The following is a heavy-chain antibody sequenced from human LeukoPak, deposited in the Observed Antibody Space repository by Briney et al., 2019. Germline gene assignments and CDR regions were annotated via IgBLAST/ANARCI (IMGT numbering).Heavy chain of an antibody. CDR1: GYSFTTYW. CDR3: ARRYYGIDV. Sequence: GESLKIPCKGSGYSFTTYWIGRVPQMPGKGLEVMGIIYPGDSDTKYSPSFQGQVTISADKSITTAYLQWSSLKGSDSAMYYCARRYYGIDVWGQGTTVTVSS. J-gene: IGHJ6*02. CDR2: IYPGDSDT. V-gene: IGHV5-51*01.